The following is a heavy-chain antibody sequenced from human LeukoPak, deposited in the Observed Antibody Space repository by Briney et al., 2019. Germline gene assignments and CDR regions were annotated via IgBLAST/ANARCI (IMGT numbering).Heavy chain of an antibody. CDR2: IYTSGST. D-gene: IGHD3-16*01. Sequence: EASQTLSLTCTVSGGSISSGSYYWSWIRQPAGKGLEWIGRIYTSGSTNYNPSLKSRVTISVDTSKNQFSLKLSSVTAADTAVYYCARCGSVCGRPGDNRGSTRCGSWYFDLWGRGTLVTVSS. V-gene: IGHV4-61*02. CDR1: GGSISSGSYY. CDR3: ARCGSVCGRPGDNRGSTRCGSWYFDL. J-gene: IGHJ2*01.